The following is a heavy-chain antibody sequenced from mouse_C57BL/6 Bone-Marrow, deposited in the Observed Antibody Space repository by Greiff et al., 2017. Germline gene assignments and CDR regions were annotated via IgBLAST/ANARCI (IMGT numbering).Heavy chain of an antibody. CDR1: DSEVFPIAY. CDR3: ARQVYYGSSYWYFDV. Sequence: QVHVKQSGSELRSPGSSVKLSCKDFDSEVFPIAYMSWVRQKPGHGFEWIGGILPSIGRTIYGEKFEDKATLDADTLSNTAYLELNSLTSEDSAIYYCARQVYYGSSYWYFDVWGTGTTVTVSS. D-gene: IGHD1-1*01. CDR2: ILPSIGRT. V-gene: IGHV15-2*01. J-gene: IGHJ1*03.